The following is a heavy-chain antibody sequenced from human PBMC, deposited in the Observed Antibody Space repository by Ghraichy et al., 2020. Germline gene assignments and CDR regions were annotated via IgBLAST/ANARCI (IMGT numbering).Heavy chain of an antibody. J-gene: IGHJ4*02. D-gene: IGHD1-26*01. CDR2: IWYDGSNK. V-gene: IGHV3-33*01. CDR1: GFTFSNYG. Sequence: GGSLRLSCAASGFTFSNYGMHWVRQAPGKGLEWVAIIWYDGSNKYYADSVKGRFTISRYNSQNTVYLQMNSLRAEDTAGYYCARNNGNYLLDSWGQGTLVTVSS. CDR3: ARNNGNYLLDS.